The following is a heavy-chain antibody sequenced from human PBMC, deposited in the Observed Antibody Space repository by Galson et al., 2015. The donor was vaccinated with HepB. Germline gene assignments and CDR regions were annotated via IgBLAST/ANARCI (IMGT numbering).Heavy chain of an antibody. D-gene: IGHD3-22*01. Sequence: LRLSCAASGFTVSSNYMSWVRQAPGKGLEWVSVIYSGGSTYYADSVKGRFTISRDNSKNTLYLQMNSLRAEDTAVYYCARGVVVVITATDAFDIWGQGTMVTVSS. CDR3: ARGVVVVITATDAFDI. J-gene: IGHJ3*02. V-gene: IGHV3-66*02. CDR1: GFTVSSNY. CDR2: IYSGGST.